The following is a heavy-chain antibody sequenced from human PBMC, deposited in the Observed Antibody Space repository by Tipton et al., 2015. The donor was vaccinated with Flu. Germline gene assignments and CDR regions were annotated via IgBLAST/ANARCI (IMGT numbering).Heavy chain of an antibody. V-gene: IGHV3-7*01. CDR3: ARGLYCSGGRCSYYYGMDV. Sequence: SLRLSCAASGFTFSSYWMTWVRQAPGKGLEWVANIKEDGSEKYYVDSVKGRFTISRDNAKNSLYLQMNSLRAEDTAVYYCARGLYCSGGRCSYYYGMDVWGQGTTVTVSS. D-gene: IGHD2-15*01. CDR2: IKEDGSEK. CDR1: GFTFSSYW. J-gene: IGHJ6*02.